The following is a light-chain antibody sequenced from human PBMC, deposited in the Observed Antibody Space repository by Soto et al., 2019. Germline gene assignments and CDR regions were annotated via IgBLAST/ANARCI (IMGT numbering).Light chain of an antibody. CDR3: SSYAGSNNV. CDR1: SSDVGGYNY. J-gene: IGLJ1*01. CDR2: EVS. Sequence: QSALTQPPSASGSPGQSVTISCTGTSSDVGGYNYVSWYQQHPGKAPKLMIYEVSKRPSGVPDRFSGSKSGNTASLTVSGFKAEDEADYYCSSYAGSNNVFGTGTKVTVL. V-gene: IGLV2-8*01.